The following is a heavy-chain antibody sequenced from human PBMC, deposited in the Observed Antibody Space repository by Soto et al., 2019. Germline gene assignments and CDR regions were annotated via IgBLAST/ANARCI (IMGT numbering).Heavy chain of an antibody. CDR3: ARPINCSGGSCFAFDI. Sequence: SETLSLTCTVSGGSISSSSYYWGWIRQPPGKGLEWIGSIYYSGSTYYNPSLKSRVTISVDTSKNQFSRKLSSVTAADTAVYYCARPINCSGGSCFAFDIWGQGTMVTVSS. J-gene: IGHJ3*02. V-gene: IGHV4-39*01. CDR1: GGSISSSSYY. D-gene: IGHD2-15*01. CDR2: IYYSGST.